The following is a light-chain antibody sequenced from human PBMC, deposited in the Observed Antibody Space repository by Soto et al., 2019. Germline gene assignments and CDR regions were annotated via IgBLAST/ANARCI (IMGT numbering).Light chain of an antibody. CDR3: QQSLGIPYT. V-gene: IGKV1-39*01. CDR1: QSINGY. J-gene: IGKJ2*01. Sequence: DIQMTQSPSSLSASVGDRVTITCRASQSINGYLNWYQQKPGKAPKLLIYAASSLQSGVPSRFSSSGSGTDFNLTTSSLQRDDFATYFCQQSLGIPYTFGQGTRLETK. CDR2: AAS.